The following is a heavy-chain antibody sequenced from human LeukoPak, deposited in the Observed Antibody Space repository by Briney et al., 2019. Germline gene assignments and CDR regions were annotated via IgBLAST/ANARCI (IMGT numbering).Heavy chain of an antibody. Sequence: GRPLRLSCAASGFTFRNYATHWVPQAPGKALEGVATLTCDGRDKDYADSVKGRFTISRDNSKNTLYLQMNGLRAEDTAVYFCARDLAESYLFDYWGQGTLVTVSS. V-gene: IGHV3-30*04. CDR2: LTCDGRDK. CDR1: GFTFRNYA. CDR3: ARDLAESYLFDY. J-gene: IGHJ4*02. D-gene: IGHD3-10*01.